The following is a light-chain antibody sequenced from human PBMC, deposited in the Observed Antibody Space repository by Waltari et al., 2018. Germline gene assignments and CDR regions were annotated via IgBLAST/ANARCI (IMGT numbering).Light chain of an antibody. CDR2: WES. Sequence: DIVMTQSPDSLAVSLGERATINCKSSQSVLYSSNNKTYLAWFQRKQGQPPKVLINWESTREVGVPDRFSGSGSGTDFTLTISSLQAEDVAVYYCHQYYSVPRTFGQGTKLEIK. V-gene: IGKV4-1*01. CDR1: QSVLYSSNNKTY. CDR3: HQYYSVPRT. J-gene: IGKJ2*01.